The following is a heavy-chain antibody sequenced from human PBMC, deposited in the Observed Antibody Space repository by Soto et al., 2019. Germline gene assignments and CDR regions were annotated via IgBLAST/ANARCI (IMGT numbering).Heavy chain of an antibody. D-gene: IGHD2-2*01. J-gene: IGHJ5*02. Sequence: QVQLVQSGAEVKKPGSSVKVSCKASGGTFSSYAISWVRQAPGQGLEWMGGIIPIFGTANYAQKFQGRVTITADESTSXXYMELGSRRSEDTAVYYCARAQPISTSHRMYWFDPWGQGTLVTVSS. CDR3: ARAQPISTSHRMYWFDP. CDR2: IIPIFGTA. CDR1: GGTFSSYA. V-gene: IGHV1-69*12.